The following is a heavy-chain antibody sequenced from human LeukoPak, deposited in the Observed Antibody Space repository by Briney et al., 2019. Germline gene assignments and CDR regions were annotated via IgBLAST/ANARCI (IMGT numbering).Heavy chain of an antibody. CDR2: IYWNDDK. J-gene: IGHJ3*02. CDR3: AHSQVFSYGSFHDAYDI. V-gene: IGHV2-5*01. D-gene: IGHD5-18*01. Sequence: SGPTLVNPTQTLTLTCTFSGFSLSTSGVGVGWIRQPPGKALEWLALIYWNDDKRYSPSLNNRLTITKDTSKNQVVLTMTNMDPVDTATYYCAHSQVFSYGSFHDAYDIWGLGVLVTVSS. CDR1: GFSLSTSGVG.